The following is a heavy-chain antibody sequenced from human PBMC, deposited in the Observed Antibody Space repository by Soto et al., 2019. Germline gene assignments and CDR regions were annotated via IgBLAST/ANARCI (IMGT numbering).Heavy chain of an antibody. CDR2: ISGSGGST. Sequence: GGSLRLSCAASGFTFSSYAMSWVRQAPGEGLEWVSAISGSGGSTNYADSVKGRFTISRDNSKNTLYLQMNSLRAEDTAVYYCAKDLLYGSGSENYYYYGMDVWGQGTTVTVSS. D-gene: IGHD3-10*01. CDR3: AKDLLYGSGSENYYYYGMDV. J-gene: IGHJ6*02. CDR1: GFTFSSYA. V-gene: IGHV3-23*01.